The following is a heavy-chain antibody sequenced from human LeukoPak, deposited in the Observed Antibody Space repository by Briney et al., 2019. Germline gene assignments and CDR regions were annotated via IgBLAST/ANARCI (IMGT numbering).Heavy chain of an antibody. D-gene: IGHD2-2*01. Sequence: SETLSLTCAVSGGSISSYYWNWIRQPAGKGLEWIGRTYASGSTTNPSLKSRVTMSLDTSKNQFSLKLSSVTAADTAVYYCARDDIVVVPAATLNSFDPWGQGTLVTVSS. V-gene: IGHV4-4*07. CDR2: TYASGST. J-gene: IGHJ5*02. CDR3: ARDDIVVVPAATLNSFDP. CDR1: GGSISSYY.